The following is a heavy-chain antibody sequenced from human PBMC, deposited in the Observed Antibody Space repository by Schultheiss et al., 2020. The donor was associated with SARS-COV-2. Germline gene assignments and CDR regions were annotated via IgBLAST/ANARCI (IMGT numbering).Heavy chain of an antibody. J-gene: IGHJ5*02. CDR1: GYTFTGYY. D-gene: IGHD2-2*01. CDR3: AREFSARAAIGLWVIKNNWFDP. Sequence: ASVKVSCKASGYTFTGYYMHWVRQAPGQGLEWMGWINPNSGGTNYAQKFQGWVTMTRDTSISTAYMELSRLRSDDTAVYYCAREFSARAAIGLWVIKNNWFDPWGQGTLVTVSS. V-gene: IGHV1-2*04. CDR2: INPNSGGT.